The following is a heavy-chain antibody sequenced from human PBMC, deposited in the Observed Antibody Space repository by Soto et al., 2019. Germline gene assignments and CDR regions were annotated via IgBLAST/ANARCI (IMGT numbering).Heavy chain of an antibody. J-gene: IGHJ6*03. CDR2: MNPNSGNT. CDR3: ARGPYSSSWYYYYYMDV. CDR1: GYTFTSYD. D-gene: IGHD6-13*01. V-gene: IGHV1-8*01. Sequence: ASVKVSCKASGYTFTSYDINWVRQATGQGLEWMGWMNPNSGNTGYAQKFQGRVTMTRNTSISTAYKELSSLRSEDTAVYYCARGPYSSSWYYYYYMDVWGKGTTVTVSS.